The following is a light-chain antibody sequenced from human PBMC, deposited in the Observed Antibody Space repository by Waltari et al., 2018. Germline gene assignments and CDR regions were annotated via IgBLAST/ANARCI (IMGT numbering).Light chain of an antibody. CDR1: QDIFKH. J-gene: IGKJ4*01. CDR2: DAS. CDR3: QQYDNLLT. Sequence: DIQMTQYTSSLSESVGYRVTLTCQESQDIFKHLNWFQQKPGKAPKLLIYDASNLETGVPSKFSGSGSGTDFTFTINNLKPEDFATYYCQQYDNLLTFGGGTKLEI. V-gene: IGKV1-33*01.